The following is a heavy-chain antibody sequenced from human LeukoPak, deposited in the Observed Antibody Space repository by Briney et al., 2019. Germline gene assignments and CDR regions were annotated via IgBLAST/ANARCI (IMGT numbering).Heavy chain of an antibody. CDR1: GYTFTNYG. CDR3: ARVGGQAYYDFWSAYYTFDY. CDR2: TSAYNGNT. D-gene: IGHD3-3*01. Sequence: GASVKVSCKASGYTFTNYGISWVRQAPGQGLEWMGWTSAYNGNTNYAQKLQGRVTMTTDTSTSTAYMELRSLRSDDTAVYYCARVGGQAYYDFWSAYYTFDYWGRGTLVTVSS. V-gene: IGHV1-18*01. J-gene: IGHJ4*02.